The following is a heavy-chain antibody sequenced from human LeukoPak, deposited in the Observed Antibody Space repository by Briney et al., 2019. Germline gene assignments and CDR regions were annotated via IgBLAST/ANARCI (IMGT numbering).Heavy chain of an antibody. CDR2: ISSSSRYA. CDR1: GFTFSDYY. V-gene: IGHV3-11*05. J-gene: IGHJ4*02. D-gene: IGHD1-1*01. Sequence: GGSLRLSCAASGFTFSDYYMSWIRQAPGKGLEWVSDISSSSRYANYADSVKGRFTISRDNAKKSLYLQMNSLRAEDTAAYYCTRDKQQLDDYWGQGTLVTVSS. CDR3: TRDKQQLDDY.